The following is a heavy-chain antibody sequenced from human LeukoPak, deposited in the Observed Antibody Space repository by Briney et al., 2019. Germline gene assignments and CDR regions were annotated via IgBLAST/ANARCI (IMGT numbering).Heavy chain of an antibody. CDR3: ARDLPYYGRGSTFDY. V-gene: IGHV3-21*01. J-gene: IGHJ4*02. Sequence: PGGSLRLSCAASGFTFSSYSMNWVRQAPGKGLEWVSSISSNSSYIYYADSVKGRFTISRDNAKNSLYLQTNSLRAEDTAVYYCARDLPYYGRGSTFDYWGQGTLVAVSS. CDR1: GFTFSSYS. D-gene: IGHD3-22*01. CDR2: ISSNSSYI.